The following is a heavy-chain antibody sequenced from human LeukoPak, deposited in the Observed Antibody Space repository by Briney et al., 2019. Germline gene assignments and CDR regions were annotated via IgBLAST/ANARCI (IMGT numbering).Heavy chain of an antibody. V-gene: IGHV1-69*06. Sequence: ASVKVSCKASGGTFSSYAISWVRQAPGQGLEWMGGIIPIFGTANYAQKFQGRVTITADKSTSTAYTELSSLRPEDRAVYYCASRDSSWSFDYWGQGTLVTVSS. CDR2: IIPIFGTA. J-gene: IGHJ4*02. D-gene: IGHD6-13*01. CDR1: GGTFSSYA. CDR3: ASRDSSWSFDY.